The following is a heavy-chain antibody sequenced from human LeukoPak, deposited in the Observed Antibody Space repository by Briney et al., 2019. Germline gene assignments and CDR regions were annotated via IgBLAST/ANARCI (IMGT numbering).Heavy chain of an antibody. J-gene: IGHJ3*02. CDR1: GGSMSSSGQY. V-gene: IGHV4-39*01. Sequence: PSETLSLICTVSGGSMSSSGQYWGWIRQSPVKGVEWIGSIYYSGSTYYNPSLKSRVTISVDTSKNQFSLELTSVTAADTAIYYCARNMTAISRLDVFDIWGPGTMVTVS. D-gene: IGHD2-21*02. CDR2: IYYSGST. CDR3: ARNMTAISRLDVFDI.